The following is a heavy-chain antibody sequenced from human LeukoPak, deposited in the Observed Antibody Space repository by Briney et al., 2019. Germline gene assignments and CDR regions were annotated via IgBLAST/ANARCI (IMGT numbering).Heavy chain of an antibody. CDR1: GFTFSSYA. D-gene: IGHD5-18*01. V-gene: IGHV3-23*01. CDR3: ARDLSGVTGYTYGRGIDY. CDR2: ISGSGGST. J-gene: IGHJ4*02. Sequence: PGGSLRLSCAASGFTFSSYAMSWVRQAPGKGLEWVSAISGSGGSTYYADSVKGRFTISRDNSKNTLYLQMNSLRAEDTAVYYCARDLSGVTGYTYGRGIDYWGQGTLVTASS.